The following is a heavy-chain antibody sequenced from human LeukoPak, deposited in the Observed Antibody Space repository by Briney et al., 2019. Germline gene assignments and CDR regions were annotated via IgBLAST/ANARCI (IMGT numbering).Heavy chain of an antibody. V-gene: IGHV4-4*07. J-gene: IGHJ5*02. CDR3: ARDVRYASGWSTPES. CDR2: IYSSGSA. CDR1: GGSIINHY. D-gene: IGHD6-19*01. Sequence: SETLSLTCTVSGGSIINHYWSWIRQPAGKGLEWIGRIYSSGSANYSPSLKSRVSMSIDTSNNHFSLNLTSVTAAATALYFCARDVRYASGWSTPESWGQGTLVTVSS.